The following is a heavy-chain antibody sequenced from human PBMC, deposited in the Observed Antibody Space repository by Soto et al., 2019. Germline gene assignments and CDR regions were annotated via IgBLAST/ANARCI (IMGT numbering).Heavy chain of an antibody. D-gene: IGHD3-22*01. CDR1: GFTFSSYG. Sequence: LRLSCAASGFTFSSYGMNWVRQAPGKGLEWVAVIWYDGSNKYYADSVKGRFTISRDNSKNTLYLQMNSLRAEDTAVYYCAREPPYYYDSSGYYPIDYWGQGTLVTRLL. CDR2: IWYDGSNK. V-gene: IGHV3-33*01. CDR3: AREPPYYYDSSGYYPIDY. J-gene: IGHJ4*02.